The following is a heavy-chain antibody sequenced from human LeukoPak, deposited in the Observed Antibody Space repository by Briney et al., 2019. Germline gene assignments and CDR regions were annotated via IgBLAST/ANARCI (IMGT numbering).Heavy chain of an antibody. CDR3: TRVNNRYSDF. Sequence: PGGYLRLSCAASGFTFSNFWMTWVRQAPGKGLEWVAHIRQDGVEKYYVDSVRGRFTISRDNAKNSMNLQMNGLRVEDTAVYYCTRVNNRYSDFWSQGSLVIVSS. CDR2: IRQDGVEK. V-gene: IGHV3-7*01. D-gene: IGHD2-15*01. J-gene: IGHJ4*02. CDR1: GFTFSNFW.